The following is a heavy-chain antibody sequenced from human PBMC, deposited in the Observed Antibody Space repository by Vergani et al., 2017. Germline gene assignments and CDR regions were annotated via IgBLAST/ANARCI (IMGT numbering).Heavy chain of an antibody. D-gene: IGHD3-3*01. CDR1: GFTFSTYS. CDR2: ISSSSSYI. Sequence: EVQLVESGGGLVKSGGSLRLSCAASGFTFSTYSMNWVRQAPEKGLEWVSSISSSSSYIYYADSVKGRFTISRDNAKNSLYLQMNSLRAEDTAVYYCARDTPIPTIFGVAPEAFDIWGQGTMVTVSS. CDR3: ARDTPIPTIFGVAPEAFDI. J-gene: IGHJ3*02. V-gene: IGHV3-21*01.